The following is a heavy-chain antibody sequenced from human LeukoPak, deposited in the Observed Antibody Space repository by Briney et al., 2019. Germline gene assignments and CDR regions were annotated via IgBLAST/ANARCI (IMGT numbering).Heavy chain of an antibody. V-gene: IGHV4-59*01. CDR3: ARGRFLEWLGRNNWFDP. J-gene: IGHJ5*02. CDR2: IYYSGST. D-gene: IGHD3-3*01. CDR1: GGSISSYY. Sequence: SETLSLTCTVSGGSISSYYWSWIRQPPGKGLEWIGYIYYSGSTNYNPSLKSRVTISVDTSKNQISLKLSSVTAADTAVYYCARGRFLEWLGRNNWFDPWGQGTLVTVSS.